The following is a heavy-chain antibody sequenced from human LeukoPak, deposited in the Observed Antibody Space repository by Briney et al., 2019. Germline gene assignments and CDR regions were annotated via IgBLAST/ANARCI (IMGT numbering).Heavy chain of an antibody. V-gene: IGHV1-69*04. CDR2: IIPILGIA. J-gene: IGHJ4*02. CDR3: AAFYDSSGYYGVY. D-gene: IGHD3-22*01. Sequence: ASVKVSCKASGGTFSSYAISWVRQAPGQGLEWMGRIIPILGIANYAQKFQGRVTITADKSTSTAYMELSSLRSEDTAVYYCAAFYDSSGYYGVYWGQGTLVTVSS. CDR1: GGTFSSYA.